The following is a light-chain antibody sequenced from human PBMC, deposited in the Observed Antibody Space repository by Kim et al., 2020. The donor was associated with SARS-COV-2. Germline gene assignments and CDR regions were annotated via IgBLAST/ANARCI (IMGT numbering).Light chain of an antibody. CDR2: DIS. V-gene: IGKV1-27*01. Sequence: ASVGDRATITCRSSQDIKNYLAWYQQSPGRAPKLLIYDISTLQSGIPSRFRGSGSGTEFTLTISSLQPEDVGIYYCQKYTSTPLTFGGGTKVDIK. CDR1: QDIKNY. J-gene: IGKJ4*01. CDR3: QKYTSTPLT.